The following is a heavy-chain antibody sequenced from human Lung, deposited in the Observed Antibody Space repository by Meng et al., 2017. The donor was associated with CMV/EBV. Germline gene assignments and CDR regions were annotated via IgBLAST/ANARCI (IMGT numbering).Heavy chain of an antibody. CDR1: GYTLTELS. Sequence: SVKVSXKVSGYTLTELSIHWVRQAPGKGLEWMGGFHLEDGKAIYAQKFQGRVTMTDDTSTDIAYMELSSLRAEDTAVYYCAREPAAAGGDAFDIWGQGTMVTVSS. V-gene: IGHV1-24*01. CDR3: AREPAAAGGDAFDI. CDR2: FHLEDGKA. D-gene: IGHD6-13*01. J-gene: IGHJ3*02.